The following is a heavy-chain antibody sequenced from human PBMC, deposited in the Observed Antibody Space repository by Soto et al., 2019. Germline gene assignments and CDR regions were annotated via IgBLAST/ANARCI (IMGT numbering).Heavy chain of an antibody. J-gene: IGHJ4*02. Sequence: GSLRLSCAASGFTFSNYAMHWVRQAPGKGLEWVAVISYDGSNKYYADSVEGRFTISRDNSKNTLYLQMNSLRAEDTAVYYCARGYYYDSSDYYRDYWGQGTLVTVSS. CDR1: GFTFSNYA. D-gene: IGHD3-22*01. CDR3: ARGYYYDSSDYYRDY. V-gene: IGHV3-30-3*01. CDR2: ISYDGSNK.